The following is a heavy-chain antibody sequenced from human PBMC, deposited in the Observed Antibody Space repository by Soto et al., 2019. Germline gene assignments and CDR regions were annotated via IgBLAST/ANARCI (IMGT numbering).Heavy chain of an antibody. Sequence: SETLSLTCTVSGVSISSGGYYWSWIRQHPGKGLEWIGYIYYSGSTYYNPSLKSRVTISVDTSKNQFSLKLSSVTAADTAVYYCATCSGYYLQHDYWGQGTLVTVSS. V-gene: IGHV4-31*03. CDR2: IYYSGST. D-gene: IGHD3-22*01. CDR3: ATCSGYYLQHDY. CDR1: GVSISSGGYY. J-gene: IGHJ4*02.